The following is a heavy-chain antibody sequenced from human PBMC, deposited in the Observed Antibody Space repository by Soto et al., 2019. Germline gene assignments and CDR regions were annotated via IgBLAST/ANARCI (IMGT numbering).Heavy chain of an antibody. V-gene: IGHV3-11*01. CDR3: ARGFQLMVFAEFDY. Sequence: PGGSLRLSCAASGFTFGDYYMSWIRQAPGKGLEWVSYLSSSGGTIYYADSVKGRFTISRDNAKNSLYLQMNSLRAEDTAVYYCARGFQLMVFAEFDYWGQGTLVTVSS. D-gene: IGHD2-8*01. J-gene: IGHJ4*02. CDR2: LSSSGGTI. CDR1: GFTFGDYY.